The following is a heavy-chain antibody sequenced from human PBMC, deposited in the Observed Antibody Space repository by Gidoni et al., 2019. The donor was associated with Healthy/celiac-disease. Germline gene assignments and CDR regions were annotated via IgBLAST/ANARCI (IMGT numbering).Heavy chain of an antibody. CDR2: LYTSGST. V-gene: IGHV4-61*02. Sequence: HVPLQDSCPGLVKPSQTLSLTCPVSGGSISSGSYSWSWIRQPAGKGLEWIGRLYTSGSTNYNPSLKSRVTISVDTSKNQFSLKLRSVNAADTAVYYCARDRAIVATKGGETTYYYYGMDVWGQGTTVTVSS. J-gene: IGHJ6*02. CDR1: GGSISSGSYS. CDR3: ARDRAIVATKGGETTYYYYGMDV. D-gene: IGHD5-12*01.